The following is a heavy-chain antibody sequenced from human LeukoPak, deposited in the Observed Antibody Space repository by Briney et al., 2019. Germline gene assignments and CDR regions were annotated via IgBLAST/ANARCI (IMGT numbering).Heavy chain of an antibody. CDR1: GFIFSNYS. CDR2: ISRTSSTI. J-gene: IGHJ6*02. Sequence: PGGSLRLSCVVSGFIFSNYSMNWVRQAPGKGLEWLSYISRTSSTILYADSVKGRFTISRDQAKNSVYLQMNSLRDEDTAVYYCVRIRDSGAYYFYYGMDVWGQGTTVTVSS. CDR3: VRIRDSGAYYFYYGMDV. V-gene: IGHV3-48*02. D-gene: IGHD1-26*01.